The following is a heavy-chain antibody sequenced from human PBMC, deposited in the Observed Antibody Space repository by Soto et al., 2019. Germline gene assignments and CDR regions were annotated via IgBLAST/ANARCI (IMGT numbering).Heavy chain of an antibody. V-gene: IGHV3-48*02. D-gene: IGHD2-2*01. CDR1: GFTFSSYS. Sequence: EVHLVESGGGLVQPGGSLRLSCAASGFTFSSYSLNWVRQAPGKGLEWVSYITSSGTTVYYADSVRGRFTISRDNAKNSLYLQMNSLRDDDTAVYYCARGSSNWAYYFDFGGQGTLFTVSS. J-gene: IGHJ4*02. CDR2: ITSSGTTV. CDR3: ARGSSNWAYYFDF.